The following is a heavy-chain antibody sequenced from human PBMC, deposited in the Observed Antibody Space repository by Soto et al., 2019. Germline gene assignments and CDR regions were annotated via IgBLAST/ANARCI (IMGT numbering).Heavy chain of an antibody. J-gene: IGHJ4*02. CDR3: AKDTHRSHIAADGTFDS. D-gene: IGHD6-13*01. CDR1: GFTFSSYA. CDR2: ISGSGGST. V-gene: IGHV3-23*01. Sequence: EVQLLESGGGLVQPGGSLRLSCAASGFTFSSYAMSWVRQAPGKGLEWVSAISGSGGSTYYADSVKGRFTISRDNSKNTLYLQMNSLRAEDTAVYYRAKDTHRSHIAADGTFDSCGQGTLVTVSS.